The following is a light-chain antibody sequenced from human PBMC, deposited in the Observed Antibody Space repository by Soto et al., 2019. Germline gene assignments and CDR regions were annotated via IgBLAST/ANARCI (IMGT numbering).Light chain of an antibody. CDR1: SSNTGRNY. CDR3: GTWDSSLSAGV. Sequence: QSVLTQPPSVSAAPGQTVTITCSGSSSNTGRNYVSWYRQLPGTALKLLIHENNQRPSGIPDRFSGSKSGTSATLAITGLQTGDEADYYCGTWDSSLSAGVFGGGTQLTVL. V-gene: IGLV1-51*02. CDR2: ENN. J-gene: IGLJ7*01.